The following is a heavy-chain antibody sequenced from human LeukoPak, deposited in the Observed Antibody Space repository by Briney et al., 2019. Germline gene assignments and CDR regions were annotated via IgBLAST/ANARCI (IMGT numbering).Heavy chain of an antibody. CDR2: ISTDGSTT. CDR3: ARGTSTYSDRHDY. V-gene: IGHV3-74*01. D-gene: IGHD4-17*01. J-gene: IGHJ4*02. Sequence: PGGSLRLSCEASGFTFSSHLMHWVRQAPGKGLVWVSRISTDGSTTIYADSVKGRFTISRDNAKNTLYLQMNSLRAEDTAVYYCARGTSTYSDRHDYWGQGTLVTVSS. CDR1: GFTFSSHL.